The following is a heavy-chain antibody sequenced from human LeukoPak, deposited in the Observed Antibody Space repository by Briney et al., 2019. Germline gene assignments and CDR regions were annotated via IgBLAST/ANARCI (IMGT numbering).Heavy chain of an antibody. CDR2: INPNSGGT. Sequence: ASVKVSCKASGYTFTGYYMHWVRQAPGQGLEWMGRINPNSGGTNYAQKFQGRVTITADTSTDTAYMELSSLRSEDTAVYYCATVSGHKPHGYCSGGSCYGVYWGQGTLVTVSS. CDR1: GYTFTGYY. V-gene: IGHV1-2*06. CDR3: ATVSGHKPHGYCSGGSCYGVY. J-gene: IGHJ4*02. D-gene: IGHD2-15*01.